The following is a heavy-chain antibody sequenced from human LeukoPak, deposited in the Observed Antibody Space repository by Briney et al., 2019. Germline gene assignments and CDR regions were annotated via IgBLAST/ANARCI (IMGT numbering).Heavy chain of an antibody. CDR3: ARDVKYYFGSGTYQ. CDR2: IDTNEDMT. Sequence: GGSLRLSCEASGFTFSYFVMHWVRQSPGKGLEYVAGIDTNEDMTYYGRSAKGRFTISRDNDKNTVYLQMDSLRPEDTAVYYCARDVKYYFGSGTYQWGQGALVTVSS. J-gene: IGHJ4*02. V-gene: IGHV3-64*01. D-gene: IGHD3-10*01. CDR1: GFTFSYFV.